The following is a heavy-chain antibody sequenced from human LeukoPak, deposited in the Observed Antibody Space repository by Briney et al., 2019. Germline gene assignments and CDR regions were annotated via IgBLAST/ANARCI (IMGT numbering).Heavy chain of an antibody. V-gene: IGHV4-59*01. CDR1: GGSTSSYY. J-gene: IGHJ4*02. CDR2: IYDSGST. D-gene: IGHD4-17*01. Sequence: SETLSLTCTVSGGSTSSYYWTWIRQPPGKGLEWIGYIYDSGSTNYNPSLKSRVTISVDTSKNQFSLKLSSVTAADTAVYYCARIKGHGYGDFIDYWGQGTLVTVSS. CDR3: ARIKGHGYGDFIDY.